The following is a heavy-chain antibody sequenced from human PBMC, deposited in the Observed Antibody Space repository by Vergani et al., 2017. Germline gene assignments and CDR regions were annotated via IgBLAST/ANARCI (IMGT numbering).Heavy chain of an antibody. CDR1: GGTFSSYT. V-gene: IGHV1-69*09. CDR2: IIPILGIA. J-gene: IGHJ6*02. CDR3: AGDPGTMVRGGDYYYYGMDV. D-gene: IGHD3-10*01. Sequence: QVQLVQSGAEVKKPGSSVKVSCKASGGTFSSYTISWVRQAPGQGLEWMGRIIPILGIANYAQKFQGRVTITADKSTSTAYMELSSLRSEDTAVYYCAGDPGTMVRGGDYYYYGMDVWGQGTTVTVSS.